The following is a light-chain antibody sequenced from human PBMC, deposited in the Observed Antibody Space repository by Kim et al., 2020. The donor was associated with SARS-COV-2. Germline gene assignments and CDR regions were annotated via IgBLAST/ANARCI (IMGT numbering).Light chain of an antibody. Sequence: NFMLTQPHSVSESPGKTVTISCTRSSGSIASNYVQWYQQRPGSAPTTVIYEDNQSPSGVPDRFSGSIDSSSNSASLTISGLKTEDEADYYCQSYDSSNHKVFGGGTQLTVL. CDR2: EDN. J-gene: IGLJ3*02. CDR3: QSYDSSNHKV. V-gene: IGLV6-57*03. CDR1: SGSIASNY.